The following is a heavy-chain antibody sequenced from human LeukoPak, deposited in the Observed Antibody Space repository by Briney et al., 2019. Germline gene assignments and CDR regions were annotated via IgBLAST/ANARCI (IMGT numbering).Heavy chain of an antibody. V-gene: IGHV3-33*01. CDR2: IWYEGSNK. Sequence: GGSLRLSCAASGFTFSSYGMHWVRQAPGKGLEGVAVIWYEGSNKYYADSVKGRFTISRDNSKNTLYLQMNSQRAEDTAVYYCARAADPYSNYVVPWFDPWGQGTLVTVSS. CDR1: GFTFSSYG. CDR3: ARAADPYSNYVVPWFDP. D-gene: IGHD4-11*01. J-gene: IGHJ5*02.